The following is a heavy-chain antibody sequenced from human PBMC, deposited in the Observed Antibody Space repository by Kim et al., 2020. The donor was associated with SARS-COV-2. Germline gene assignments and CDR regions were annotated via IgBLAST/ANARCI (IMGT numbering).Heavy chain of an antibody. CDR1: GASVSSSTW. CDR3: ARGDIDSSEFYS. J-gene: IGHJ5*01. D-gene: IGHD6-25*01. CDR2: VFNSGDT. Sequence: SETLSLTCAVSGASVSSSTWWTWVRQPPGKGLEWIGKVFNSGDTNYNPSLESRVTISVDKSKNQFSLDLSSVTAAATAVYYCARGDIDSSEFYSWGHGIL. V-gene: IGHV4-4*02.